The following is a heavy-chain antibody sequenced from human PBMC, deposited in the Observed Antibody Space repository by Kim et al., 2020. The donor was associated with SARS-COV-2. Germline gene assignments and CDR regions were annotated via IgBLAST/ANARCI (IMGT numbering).Heavy chain of an antibody. Sequence: ASVKVSCKASGYTFTSYYMHWVRQAPGQGLEWMGIINPSGGSTSYAQKFQGRVTMTRDTSTSTVYMELSSLRSEDTAVYYCARDGGIVVGTRNSGNWNYVYRGQGTLVTVSS. J-gene: IGHJ4*02. CDR3: ARDGGIVVGTRNSGNWNYVY. CDR2: INPSGGST. CDR1: GYTFTSYY. D-gene: IGHD1-7*01. V-gene: IGHV1-46*01.